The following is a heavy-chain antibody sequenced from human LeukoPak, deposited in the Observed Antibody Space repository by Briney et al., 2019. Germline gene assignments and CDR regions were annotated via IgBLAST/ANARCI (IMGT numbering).Heavy chain of an antibody. D-gene: IGHD3-16*01. CDR2: ISEAI. J-gene: IGHJ4*02. CDR1: GFVFSRDN. CDR3: VREVSRPKTFFFDS. Sequence: GGSLRLSCIASGFVFSRDNMNWVRRAPGKGLEWVAHISEAIYYADSVQGRLTISRDNAKNSLYLQMSNLRAEDTAMYYCVREVSRPKTFFFDSWGRGTPVTVSS. V-gene: IGHV3-48*04.